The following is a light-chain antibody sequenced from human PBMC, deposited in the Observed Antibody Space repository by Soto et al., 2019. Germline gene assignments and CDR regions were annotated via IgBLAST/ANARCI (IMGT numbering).Light chain of an antibody. CDR1: QPISSW. CDR2: PAS. V-gene: IGKV1-12*01. CDR3: QQGYNFPRA. Sequence: DIPMTQSPSSISSSVGDRVTITCRASQPISSWLAWYQQVPGQAPYLLIYPASTLQSGVPSRFCGSGSGTDFTLTITSLQPEDFSNYYCQQGYNFPRAFGEGTRVES. J-gene: IGKJ1*01.